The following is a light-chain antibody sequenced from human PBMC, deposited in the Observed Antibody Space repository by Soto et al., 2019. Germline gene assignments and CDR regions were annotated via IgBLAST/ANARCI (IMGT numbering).Light chain of an antibody. V-gene: IGKV1-16*01. CDR2: AAS. CDR1: QGISSY. J-gene: IGKJ1*01. Sequence: DTQMTQSPSSLSASVGDRVTLTRRMSQGISSYLAWYQQKPGKAPELLIYAASTLQSGVPSRFSGSGSGTEFTLTISSLQPDDFATYYCQQYNSYSWTFGQGTKVDIK. CDR3: QQYNSYSWT.